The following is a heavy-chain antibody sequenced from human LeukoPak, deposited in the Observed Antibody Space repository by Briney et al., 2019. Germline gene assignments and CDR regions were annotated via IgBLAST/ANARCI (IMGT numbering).Heavy chain of an antibody. CDR3: AREGRLNCSSTSCYGGYYYGMDV. CDR1: GFTFSTYW. Sequence: PWGSLRLSCAASGFTFSTYWMSWVRQAPGKGLEWVANINQDGSEKDYVDFVKGRFTISRDNAKNLLYLQMNSLRAEDTAVYYCAREGRLNCSSTSCYGGYYYGMDVWGQGTTVTVSS. CDR2: INQDGSEK. V-gene: IGHV3-7*04. J-gene: IGHJ6*02. D-gene: IGHD2-2*01.